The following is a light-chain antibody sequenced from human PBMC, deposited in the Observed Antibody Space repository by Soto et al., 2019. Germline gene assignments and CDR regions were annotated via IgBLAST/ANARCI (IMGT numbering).Light chain of an antibody. V-gene: IGLV2-8*01. CDR2: EVS. CDR1: SSDVGGYNY. Sequence: QSALTQPPSASGSPGQSVTISCTGTSSDVGGYNYVSWYQQHPGKAPKLMIYEVSKRPSGVPDRFSGSKSGNKASLTVSGLQAEDEADYYCSSYGGSNNLVFGGGTNSPS. J-gene: IGLJ2*01. CDR3: SSYGGSNNLV.